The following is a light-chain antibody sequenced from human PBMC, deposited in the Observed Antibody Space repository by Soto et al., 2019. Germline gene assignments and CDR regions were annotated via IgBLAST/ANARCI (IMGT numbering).Light chain of an antibody. CDR2: EVS. V-gene: IGLV2-8*01. CDR1: SCDVGGYNY. CDR3: SSYAGSNNFGV. J-gene: IGLJ1*01. Sequence: QSALTQPPSASGSPGQSVTISCTGTSCDVGGYNYVSWYQQHPGKAPKLMIYEVSKRPSGVPDRFSGSKSGNTASLTVSGLQAEDEADYYCSSYAGSNNFGVFGTGTKVTVL.